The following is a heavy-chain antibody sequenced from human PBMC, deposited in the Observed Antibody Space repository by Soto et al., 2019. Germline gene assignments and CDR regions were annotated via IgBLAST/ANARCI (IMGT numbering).Heavy chain of an antibody. J-gene: IGHJ4*02. CDR2: ISSSGGRT. Sequence: GVLRLSCVASGFTFSNSAMSWVRHVPGKGLEWAAGISSSGGRTNYADSVKGRFTISRDNSKDTLYLQMNSLRAEDTALYYCAKVQEFCGFNCYIVDSWGQGVLVTVSS. CDR3: AKVQEFCGFNCYIVDS. CDR1: GFTFSNSA. D-gene: IGHD2-21*02. V-gene: IGHV3-23*01.